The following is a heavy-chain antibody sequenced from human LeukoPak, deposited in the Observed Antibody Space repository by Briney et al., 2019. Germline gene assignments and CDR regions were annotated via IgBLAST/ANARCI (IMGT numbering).Heavy chain of an antibody. CDR3: AREPNTGSFDY. CDR1: GGTFSSYG. J-gene: IGHJ4*02. V-gene: IGHV1-69*06. CDR2: IITIFGTA. D-gene: IGHD1-14*01. Sequence: GSSVKVSCKSSGGTFSSYGISWVRQAPGQGLEWMGKIITIFGTANYSQKFQGRVTTNADKSTSTAYMELSSLRSEDTAVYYCAREPNTGSFDYWGQGTLVTVSS.